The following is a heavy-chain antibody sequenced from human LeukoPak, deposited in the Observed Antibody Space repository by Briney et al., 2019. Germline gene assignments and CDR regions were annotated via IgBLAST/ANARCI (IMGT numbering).Heavy chain of an antibody. CDR1: GYTFTSYY. CDR2: INPSGGST. CDR3: AGARATRSWFDP. V-gene: IGHV1-46*01. D-gene: IGHD5-12*01. Sequence: GASVKVSCKASGYTFTSYYMHWARQAPGQGLEWMGIINPSGGSTSYAQKFQGRVTMTRDTSTSTVYMELSSLRSEDTAVYYCAGARATRSWFDPWGQGTLVTVSS. J-gene: IGHJ5*02.